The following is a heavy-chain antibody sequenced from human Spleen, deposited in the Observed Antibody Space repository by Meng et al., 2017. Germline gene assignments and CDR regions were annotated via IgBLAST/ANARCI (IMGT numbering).Heavy chain of an antibody. V-gene: IGHV3-21*01. Sequence: LSLTCAASGFMFRNYWMSWVRQAPGKGLEWVSSISSSSSYIYYADSVKGRFTISRDNAKNSLYLQMNSLRAEDTAVYYCARPRTTVTNDAFDIWGQGTMVTVSS. CDR2: ISSSSSYI. J-gene: IGHJ3*02. CDR3: ARPRTTVTNDAFDI. D-gene: IGHD4-11*01. CDR1: GFMFRNYW.